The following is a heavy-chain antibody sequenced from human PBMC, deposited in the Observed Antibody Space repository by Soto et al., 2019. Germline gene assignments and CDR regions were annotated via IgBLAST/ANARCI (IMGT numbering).Heavy chain of an antibody. CDR3: ARIQVEVPTIYASAWFDP. CDR2: IFSNDEK. V-gene: IGHV2-26*01. Sequence: QVTLKESGPVLVKPTETLTLTCTVSGFSLSNARMGVSWIRQPPGKALEWLAHIFSNDEKSYNTSLKSRLTISEDTSKSQVVLTMTNMVPVDTATYYCARIQVEVPTIYASAWFDPWGQGTLVTVSS. CDR1: GFSLSNARMG. D-gene: IGHD3-22*01. J-gene: IGHJ5*02.